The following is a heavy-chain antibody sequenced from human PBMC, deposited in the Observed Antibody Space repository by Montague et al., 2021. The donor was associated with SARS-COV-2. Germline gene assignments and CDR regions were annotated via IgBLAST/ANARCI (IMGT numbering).Heavy chain of an antibody. V-gene: IGHV4-39*01. CDR3: ARFPTSYYYDSKAAPATPDAFDI. CDR2: IYYSGST. Sequence: SETLSLTCTVSGGSISSGGYYWDWIRQPPGKGLEWIGSIYYSGSTYYNPSLKSRVTISVDTSKNQFSLKLSSVTAADTAVYYCARFPTSYYYDSKAAPATPDAFDIWGQGTMVTVSS. CDR1: GGSISSGGYY. D-gene: IGHD3-22*01. J-gene: IGHJ3*02.